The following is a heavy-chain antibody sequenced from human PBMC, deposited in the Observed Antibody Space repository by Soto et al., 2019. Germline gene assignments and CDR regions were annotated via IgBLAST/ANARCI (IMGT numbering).Heavy chain of an antibody. CDR3: ARGYTSNWF. J-gene: IGHJ5*01. V-gene: IGHV4-59*01. CDR2: VYSSGST. D-gene: IGHD2-2*02. CDR1: GDSMNNYY. Sequence: SETLSLTCSVSGDSMNNYYWSWIRQPPGQGLEYIGYVYSSGSTSCNPSLRSRLTIYQDTSKTQFSLTLTSVTAADTAVYYCARGYTSNWF.